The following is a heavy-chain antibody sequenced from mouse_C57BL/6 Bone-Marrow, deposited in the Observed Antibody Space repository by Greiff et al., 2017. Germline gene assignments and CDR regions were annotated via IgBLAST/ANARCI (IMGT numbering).Heavy chain of an antibody. Sequence: QVQLQQPGAELVKPGASVKLSCKASGYTFTSYWMQWVKQRPGQGLEWIGEIDPSDSYTNYNQKFKGKATLTVDPSSSTAYMQLSSLTSEDSAVYYCARATTAMDYWGQGTSVTVSS. V-gene: IGHV1-50*01. CDR2: IDPSDSYT. CDR3: ARATTAMDY. CDR1: GYTFTSYW. D-gene: IGHD1-2*01. J-gene: IGHJ4*01.